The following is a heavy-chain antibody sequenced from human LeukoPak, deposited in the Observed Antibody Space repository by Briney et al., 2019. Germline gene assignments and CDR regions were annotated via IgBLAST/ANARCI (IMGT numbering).Heavy chain of an antibody. CDR3: ARGTRRGIAAAGAIFDY. D-gene: IGHD6-13*01. J-gene: IGHJ4*02. Sequence: GASVKVSCKASGYTFTSYGISWVRQAPGQGLEWMGWISAYNGNTNYAQKLQGRVTMTTDTSTSTAYTELRSLRSDDTAVYYCARGTRRGIAAAGAIFDYWGQGTLVTVSS. CDR2: ISAYNGNT. CDR1: GYTFTSYG. V-gene: IGHV1-18*01.